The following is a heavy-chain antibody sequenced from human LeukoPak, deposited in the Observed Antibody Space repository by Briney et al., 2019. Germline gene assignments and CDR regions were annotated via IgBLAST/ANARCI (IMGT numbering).Heavy chain of an antibody. V-gene: IGHV3-9*01. CDR3: ARDPPLTTVVRRDGY. J-gene: IGHJ4*02. CDR2: ISWNSASI. CDR1: GFIFDDYA. D-gene: IGHD4-23*01. Sequence: PGRSLRLSCAASGFIFDDYAMHWVRQAPGKGLEWVSGISWNSASIGYADSVKGRFTISRDNAKNSLYLQMNSLRAEDTALYYCARDPPLTTVVRRDGYRGQGTLVTVSS.